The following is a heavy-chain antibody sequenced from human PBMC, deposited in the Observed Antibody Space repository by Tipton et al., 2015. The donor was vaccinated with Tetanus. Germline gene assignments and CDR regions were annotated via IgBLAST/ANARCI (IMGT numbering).Heavy chain of an antibody. Sequence: LRLSCAASGFIFSDYYMSWIRQRSGKGLEWIGHIRDNGNSYANPSLSGRVTMSVDTRKNQFSLNLTSVSVADTATYYCARGTFYTFDFWGRGVQVAVSS. D-gene: IGHD2/OR15-2a*01. CDR3: ARGTFYTFDF. CDR1: GFIFSDYY. CDR2: IRDNGNS. J-gene: IGHJ4*02. V-gene: IGHV4-34*09.